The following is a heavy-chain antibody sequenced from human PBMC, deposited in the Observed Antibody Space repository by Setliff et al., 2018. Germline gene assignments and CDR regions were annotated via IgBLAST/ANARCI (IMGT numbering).Heavy chain of an antibody. D-gene: IGHD2-2*01. CDR3: TTYCDSTTCALDY. Sequence: GESLKISCTASGLTFGDYAMGWVRQAPGKGLEWVGYIRSKAYGETTEYAASVEDRFTISRDDPKNTAYLQMNSLKTDDTGVYYCTTYCDSTTCALDYWGQGILVTVSS. CDR1: GLTFGDYA. V-gene: IGHV3-49*04. J-gene: IGHJ4*02. CDR2: IRSKAYGETT.